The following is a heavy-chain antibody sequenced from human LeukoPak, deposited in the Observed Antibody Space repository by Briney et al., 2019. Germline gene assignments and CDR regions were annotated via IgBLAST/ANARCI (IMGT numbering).Heavy chain of an antibody. CDR2: INPSGGST. V-gene: IGHV1-46*02. J-gene: IGHJ4*02. CDR1: GYTFNNHY. CDR3: ARTPRRDLDH. Sequence: ASVTVSCKASGYTFNNHYMYWVRQAPGQGLEWMGIINPSGGSTSYAQKFQGRVTMTRDTSTSTVYMELSSLRSEDTAVYYRARTPRRDLDHRGQGAPVTVSS.